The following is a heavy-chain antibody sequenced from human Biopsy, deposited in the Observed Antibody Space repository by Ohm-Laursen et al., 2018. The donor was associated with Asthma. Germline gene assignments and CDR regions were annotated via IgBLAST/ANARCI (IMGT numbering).Heavy chain of an antibody. CDR1: GFTFSSYS. CDR3: ARFKRGYSYGYAGVFDY. V-gene: IGHV3-48*02. CDR2: ISSSSSTI. J-gene: IGHJ4*02. Sequence: SRRLSCSASGFTFSSYSMNWVRQAPGKGLEWVSYISSSSSTIYYADSVKGRFTISRDNAKNSLYLQMNSLRDEDTAVYYCARFKRGYSYGYAGVFDYWGQGTLVTVSS. D-gene: IGHD5-18*01.